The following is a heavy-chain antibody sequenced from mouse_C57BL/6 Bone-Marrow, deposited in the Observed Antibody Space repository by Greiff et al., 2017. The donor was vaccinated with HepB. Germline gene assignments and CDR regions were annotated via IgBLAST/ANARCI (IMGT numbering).Heavy chain of an antibody. D-gene: IGHD4-1*01. CDR3: ARPELGRWFAY. CDR1: GFTFSSYG. Sequence: EVQGVESGGDLVKPGGSLKLSCAASGFTFSSYGMSWVRQTPDKRLEWVATISSGGSYTYYPDSVKGRFTISRDNAKNTLYLQMSSLKSEDTAMYYCARPELGRWFAYWGQGTLVTVSA. V-gene: IGHV5-6*01. J-gene: IGHJ3*01. CDR2: ISSGGSYT.